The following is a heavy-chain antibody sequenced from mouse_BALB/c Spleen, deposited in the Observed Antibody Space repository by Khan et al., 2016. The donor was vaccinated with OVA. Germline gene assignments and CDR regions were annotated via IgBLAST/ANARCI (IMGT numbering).Heavy chain of an antibody. J-gene: IGHJ2*01. CDR2: INPIYGGA. CDR3: ARGRTYY. V-gene: IGHV1-22*01. Sequence: EVQLQESGPELVKPGASVKISCKTSGYSFTDYTIHWVKQSHGKSLEWIGNINPIYGGATYNPRFNDKATLTVDKSSSTAYLELRSLISDDSAVYYCARGRTYYWGQGTTLTVSS. CDR1: GYSFTDYT.